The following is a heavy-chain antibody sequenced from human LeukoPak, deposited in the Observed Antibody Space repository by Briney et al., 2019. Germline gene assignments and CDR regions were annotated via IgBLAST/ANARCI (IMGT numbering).Heavy chain of an antibody. CDR2: ISGSGGST. D-gene: IGHD3-22*01. Sequence: ETLSLTCTVSGGSISSYYWSWIRQPAGKGLEWVSAISGSGGSTYYADSVKGRFTISRDNSKNTLYLQMNNLRAEDTAVYYCAKPYYDSSGYYDAFDIWGQGTMVTVSS. CDR3: AKPYYDSSGYYDAFDI. CDR1: GGSISSYY. V-gene: IGHV3-23*01. J-gene: IGHJ3*02.